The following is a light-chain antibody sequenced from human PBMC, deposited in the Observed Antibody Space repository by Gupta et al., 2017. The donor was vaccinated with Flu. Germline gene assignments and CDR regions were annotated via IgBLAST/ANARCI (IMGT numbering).Light chain of an antibody. V-gene: IGKV3-15*01. CDR3: QQYNNWPLT. J-gene: IGKJ4*01. CDR1: QSVSSN. CDR2: GAS. Sequence: EIVITQSPATLSVSPGERVTLSCRASQSVSSNLAWYQQRPGQAPRLLIYGASTRATGIPATFSGSGSGTEFTLTISSLQSEDFAVYYCQQYNNWPLTFGGGTKVEIK.